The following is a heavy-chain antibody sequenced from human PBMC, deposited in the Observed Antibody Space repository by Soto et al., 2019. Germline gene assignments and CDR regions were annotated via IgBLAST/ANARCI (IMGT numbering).Heavy chain of an antibody. D-gene: IGHD2-2*01. J-gene: IGHJ5*01. CDR1: GDSVSSNSAA. V-gene: IGHV6-1*01. CDR3: ARTSGWFDS. CDR2: TYYRSKWYN. Sequence: QVQLQQSGPRLVKPSQTLSLTCVISGDSVSSNSAAWNWSRQSPSRGLEWLGRTYYRSKWYNEYAVSVKSRISINPDTSKNQSSLQLNSVTPEDTALYSRARTSGWFDSWGQGTLVTVSS.